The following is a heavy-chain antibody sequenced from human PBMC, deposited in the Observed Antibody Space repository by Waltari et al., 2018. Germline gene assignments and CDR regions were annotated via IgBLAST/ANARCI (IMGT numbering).Heavy chain of an antibody. CDR1: GGTFSSYA. CDR2: IIPIFGTA. V-gene: IGHV1-69*14. J-gene: IGHJ4*02. D-gene: IGHD4-4*01. CDR3: ANRAHDYSNQIRYLDY. Sequence: QVQLVQSGAEVKKPGSSVKVSCKASGGTFSSYAIRWVRQAPGQGLEWMGGIIPIFGTANYAQKFQGRVTITADKSTSTAYMELSSLRSEDTAVYYCANRAHDYSNQIRYLDYWGQGTLVTVSS.